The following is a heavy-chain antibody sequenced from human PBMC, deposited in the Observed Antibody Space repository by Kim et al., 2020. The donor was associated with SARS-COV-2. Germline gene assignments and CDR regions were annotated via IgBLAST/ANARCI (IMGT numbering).Heavy chain of an antibody. CDR1: GFTFSSYA. J-gene: IGHJ4*02. CDR2: ISYDGSNK. CDR3: ARDPDNSGYFDY. D-gene: IGHD7-27*01. Sequence: GGSLRLSCAASGFTFSSYAMHWVRQAPGKGLEWVAVISYDGSNKYYADSVKGRFTISRDNSKNTLYLQMNSLRAEDTAVYYCARDPDNSGYFDYWGQGTLVTVSS. V-gene: IGHV3-30*04.